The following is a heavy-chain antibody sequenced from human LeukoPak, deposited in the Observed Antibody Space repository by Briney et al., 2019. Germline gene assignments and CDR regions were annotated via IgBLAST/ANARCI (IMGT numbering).Heavy chain of an antibody. Sequence: TGGSLRLSCTASGFMFSNYGIHWVRQAPGKGLEWVAFIQFDGGKEYYAESVKGRFTISRDNSKNTLYLQMNSMRAQDTAVYYCAKDRVVVAATPGYFDYWGQGTLVTVSS. CDR1: GFMFSNYG. CDR2: IQFDGGKE. D-gene: IGHD2-15*01. V-gene: IGHV3-30*02. J-gene: IGHJ4*02. CDR3: AKDRVVVAATPGYFDY.